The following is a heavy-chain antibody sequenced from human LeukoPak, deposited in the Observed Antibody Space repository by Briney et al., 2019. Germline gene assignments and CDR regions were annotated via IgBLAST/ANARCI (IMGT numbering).Heavy chain of an antibody. D-gene: IGHD3-10*01. J-gene: IGHJ4*02. Sequence: PGGSLRLSCAASGFTFSSYAMHWVRQAPGKGLEWVAVISYDGSNKYYADSVKGRFTISRDNSKNTLYLQMSSLRAEDTAVYYCARGPYGSGSPLLIDYWGQGTLVTVSS. CDR2: ISYDGSNK. V-gene: IGHV3-30-3*01. CDR1: GFTFSSYA. CDR3: ARGPYGSGSPLLIDY.